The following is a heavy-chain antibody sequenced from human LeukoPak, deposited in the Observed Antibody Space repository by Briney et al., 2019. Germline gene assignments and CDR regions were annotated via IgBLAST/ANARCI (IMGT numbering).Heavy chain of an antibody. CDR2: IRSKANSYAT. CDR1: GFTFSGSA. CDR3: AARPPIIVAGPFDY. D-gene: IGHD5-12*01. V-gene: IGHV3-73*01. Sequence: GGSLRLSCAASGFTFSGSAMHWVRQASGKGLEWVGRIRSKANSYATAYAASMKGRFTISRDDSKNTAYLQMNSLKSEDTAVYYCAARPPIIVAGPFDYWGQGILVTVSS. J-gene: IGHJ4*02.